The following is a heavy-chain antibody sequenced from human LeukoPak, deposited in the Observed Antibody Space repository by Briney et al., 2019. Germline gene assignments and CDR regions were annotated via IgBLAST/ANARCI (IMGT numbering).Heavy chain of an antibody. CDR3: ARGDSSSPGNWFDP. D-gene: IGHD6-6*01. CDR2: IIPIFGTA. V-gene: IGHV1-69*05. J-gene: IGHJ5*02. Sequence: GASVKVSCKASGATFSSYAISWVRQAPGQGLEWMGGIIPIFGTANYAQKFQGRVTITTDESTSTAYMELSSLRSEDTAVYYCARGDSSSPGNWFDPWGQGTLVTVSS. CDR1: GATFSSYA.